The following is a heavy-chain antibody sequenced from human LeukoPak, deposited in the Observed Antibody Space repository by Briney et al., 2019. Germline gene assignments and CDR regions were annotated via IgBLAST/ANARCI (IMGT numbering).Heavy chain of an antibody. CDR3: ARVGADSVTTSEGSEFDP. Sequence: GSLRLSCAASGFTFSSYWMSWVRQAAGKGLEWVANIKQDGSEKYYVDSVKGRFTISRDNAKNSLYLQMNSLRAEDTAVYYCARVGADSVTTSEGSEFDPWGQGALVTVSS. V-gene: IGHV3-7*01. CDR2: IKQDGSEK. CDR1: GFTFSSYW. D-gene: IGHD4-17*01. J-gene: IGHJ5*02.